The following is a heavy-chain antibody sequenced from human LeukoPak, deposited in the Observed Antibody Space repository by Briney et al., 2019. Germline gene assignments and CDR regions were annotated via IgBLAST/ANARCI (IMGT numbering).Heavy chain of an antibody. Sequence: ASVKVSCKASGYTFTSYGISWVRQAPGQGLEWMGWISAYNGNTNYAQKLQGRVTMTTDTSTSTAYMELRSLRSDDTAVYYCARDKDALRFPGQFDPWGQGTLVTVSS. D-gene: IGHD3-3*01. CDR2: ISAYNGNT. J-gene: IGHJ5*02. V-gene: IGHV1-18*01. CDR1: GYTFTSYG. CDR3: ARDKDALRFPGQFDP.